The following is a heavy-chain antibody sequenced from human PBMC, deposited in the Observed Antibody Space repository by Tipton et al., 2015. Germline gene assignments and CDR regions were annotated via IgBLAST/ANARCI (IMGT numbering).Heavy chain of an antibody. V-gene: IGHV5-51*01. CDR1: GYSFTNSW. D-gene: IGHD4-17*01. CDR2: IYVGDSDT. J-gene: IGHJ4*02. Sequence: VQLVQSGPEVKKPGESLKISCKGSGYSFTNSWIAWVRQMPGKGLEWMGIIYVGDSDTRYSQSFQGQVTISADKSISTAYLQWSSLKASDTAMYYCARQTTVTTDLDYWGQGTLVTVSS. CDR3: ARQTTVTTDLDY.